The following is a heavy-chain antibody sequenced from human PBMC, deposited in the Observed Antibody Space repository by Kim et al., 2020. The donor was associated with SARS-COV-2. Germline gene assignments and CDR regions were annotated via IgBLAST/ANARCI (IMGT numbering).Heavy chain of an antibody. Sequence: SETLSLTCTVSGGSISSYYWSWIRQPPGKGLEWIGYIYYTGSTNYNPSLKSRVTISVDTSKNQFSLRLSSVTAADTAVYYCARFNYYGSGSTDYWGQGTL. CDR2: IYYTGST. CDR3: ARFNYYGSGSTDY. D-gene: IGHD3-10*01. V-gene: IGHV4-59*08. CDR1: GGSISSYY. J-gene: IGHJ4*02.